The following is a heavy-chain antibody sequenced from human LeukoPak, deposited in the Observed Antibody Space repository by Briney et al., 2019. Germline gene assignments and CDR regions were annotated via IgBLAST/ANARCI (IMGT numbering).Heavy chain of an antibody. CDR1: GFTFSSYA. V-gene: IGHV3-23*01. J-gene: IGHJ4*02. D-gene: IGHD3-10*01. CDR2: ISGNGGDT. Sequence: GGSLRLSCAASGFTFSSYAIGWVRQAPGKGPEWVSGISGNGGDTYYADSVKGRFTISRDDSKNMLFLQMNSLRVEDTAVYYCAKYDGFGLQRIYYFDYWGQGTLVTVSS. CDR3: AKYDGFGLQRIYYFDY.